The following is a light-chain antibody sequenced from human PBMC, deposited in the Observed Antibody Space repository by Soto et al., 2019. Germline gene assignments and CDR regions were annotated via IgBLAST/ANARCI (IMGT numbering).Light chain of an antibody. CDR3: QQYNSWWT. V-gene: IGKV1-5*01. CDR1: QSINRW. CDR2: YAS. J-gene: IGKJ1*01. Sequence: QMTQSLSTLSASVGDRVTITCRASQSINRWLAWYQQRPGKAPRLLIYYASTLESGVPSRFSGSESGTEFTLTINGLQPDDFATYYCQQYNSWWTFCHGTKV.